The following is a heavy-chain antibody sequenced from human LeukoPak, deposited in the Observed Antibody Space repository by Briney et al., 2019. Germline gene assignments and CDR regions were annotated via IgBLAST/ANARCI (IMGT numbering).Heavy chain of an antibody. D-gene: IGHD2/OR15-2a*01. CDR1: GFTFSSYA. V-gene: IGHV3-64*01. CDR3: AREGSRSLSMEFDY. CDR2: ISSNGGST. Sequence: GGSLRLSCAASGFTFSSYAMHWVRQAPGKGLEYVSAISSNGGSTYYANSVKGRLTISRDNSKNTLYLQMGSLRAEDMAVYYCAREGSRSLSMEFDYWGQGTLVTVSS. J-gene: IGHJ4*02.